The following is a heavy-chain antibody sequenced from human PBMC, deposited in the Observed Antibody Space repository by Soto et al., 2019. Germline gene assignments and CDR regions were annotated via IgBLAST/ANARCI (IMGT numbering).Heavy chain of an antibody. Sequence: EVQLVESGGGLVQPGGSLRLSCAASGFIFSSYSMNWVRQAPGKGLEWVSYISSSSTTIYYADSVKGRFTISRNNANKSLYLHMNSLRDKDTAVYYCVRGLFDSSAKYFGVVHWFDPWGQGTLVTVSS. D-gene: IGHD3-3*01. CDR2: ISSSSTTI. V-gene: IGHV3-48*02. CDR1: GFIFSSYS. J-gene: IGHJ5*02. CDR3: VRGLFDSSAKYFGVVHWFDP.